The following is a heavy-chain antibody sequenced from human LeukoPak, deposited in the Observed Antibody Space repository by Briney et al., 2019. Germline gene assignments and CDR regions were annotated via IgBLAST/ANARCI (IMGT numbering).Heavy chain of an antibody. J-gene: IGHJ4*02. CDR2: INWDAGST. CDR1: GFTLGDYA. V-gene: IGHV3-20*04. D-gene: IGHD6-25*01. CDR3: GRVRYSSGWYYDY. Sequence: GGSLRLSCAASGFTLGDYAMSWVRQGPGKGLEWVSGINWDAGSTAYADSVKGRFTVSRDNGKNSLYLQMNSLRAEDTALYYCGRVRYSSGWYYDYWGQGTLVTVSS.